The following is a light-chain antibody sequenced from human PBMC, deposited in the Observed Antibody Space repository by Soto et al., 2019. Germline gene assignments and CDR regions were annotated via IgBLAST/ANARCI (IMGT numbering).Light chain of an antibody. CDR2: DVN. CDR3: CSYAGSYTWV. V-gene: IGLV2-11*01. Sequence: QSALTQPRLVSGSPGQSVTISCTGTSSDVGNYNYVSWYQQHPGKAPKVMIYDVNKWPSGVPDRFSGSKSGNTASLTISGLQAEDEADYYCCSYAGSYTWVFGGGTKVTVL. J-gene: IGLJ3*02. CDR1: SSDVGNYNY.